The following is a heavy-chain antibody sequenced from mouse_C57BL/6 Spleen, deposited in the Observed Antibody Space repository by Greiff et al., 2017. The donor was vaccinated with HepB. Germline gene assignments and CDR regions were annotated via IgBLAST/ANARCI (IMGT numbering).Heavy chain of an antibody. CDR3: TGLLYAMDY. CDR2: IRLKSDNYAT. V-gene: IGHV6-3*01. CDR1: GFTFSNYW. J-gene: IGHJ4*01. Sequence: EVQGVESGGGLVQPGGSMKLSCVASGFTFSNYWMNWVRQSPEKGLEWVAQIRLKSDNYATNYAESVKVRFTISRDDSKSSVYLQMNNLRAEDTGIYYCTGLLYAMDYWGQGTSVTVSS.